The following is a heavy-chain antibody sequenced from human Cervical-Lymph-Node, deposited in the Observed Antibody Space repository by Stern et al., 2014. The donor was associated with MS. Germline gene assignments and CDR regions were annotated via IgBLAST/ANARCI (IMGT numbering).Heavy chain of an antibody. Sequence: QVQLVQSGAEVKEPWASVKVSCTASGYTFTDYNIQWVRQAPGQGLEWMGMISPDGGRTAYAPKFRGRVTMTRDKSTATVYMELNSLRSEDTAVYFCARVAPTVGAAYWGQGTLVTVSS. J-gene: IGHJ4*02. CDR2: ISPDGGRT. V-gene: IGHV1-46*01. D-gene: IGHD1-26*01. CDR3: ARVAPTVGAAY. CDR1: GYTFTDYN.